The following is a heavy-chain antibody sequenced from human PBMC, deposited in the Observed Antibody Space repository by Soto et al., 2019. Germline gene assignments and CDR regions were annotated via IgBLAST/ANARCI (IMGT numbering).Heavy chain of an antibody. Sequence: GGSLRLSCAASGFKFSNYAMSWVRQAPGKGLEWVSLISATGGGTYYADSVKGRFTISRDNSHNTLYLQVHSLTAEDTAVYYCAKDRRAGGDSAFYFDFWGQGAQVTVSS. D-gene: IGHD3-16*01. V-gene: IGHV3-23*01. CDR3: AKDRRAGGDSAFYFDF. CDR2: ISATGGGT. J-gene: IGHJ4*02. CDR1: GFKFSNYA.